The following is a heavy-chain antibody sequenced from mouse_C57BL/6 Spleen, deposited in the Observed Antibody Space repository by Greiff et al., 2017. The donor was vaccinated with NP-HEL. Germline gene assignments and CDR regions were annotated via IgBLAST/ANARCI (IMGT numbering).Heavy chain of an antibody. CDR3: ASYYYGSSPYAMDY. V-gene: IGHV1-26*01. CDR1: GYTFTDYY. CDR2: INPNNGGT. J-gene: IGHJ4*01. D-gene: IGHD1-1*01. Sequence: VQLQQSGPELVKPGASVKISCKASGYTFTDYYMNWVKQSHGKSLEWIGDINPNNGGTSYNQKFKGRATLTVDKSSSTAYMARRSLTSEDSAVYYCASYYYGSSPYAMDYWGQGTSVTVSS.